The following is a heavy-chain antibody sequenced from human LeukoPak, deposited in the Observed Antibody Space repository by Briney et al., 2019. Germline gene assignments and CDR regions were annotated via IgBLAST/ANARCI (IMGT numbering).Heavy chain of an antibody. CDR1: GGSINSHY. Sequence: SETLSLTCAVSGGSINSHYWGWIRQPPGKGLQWIGDIYYTGKINYNPSLKSRVTITLDTSKDHLSRNLTSVLAADTAIYYCVRRDTGWNYFDYWGQGILVTVSS. J-gene: IGHJ4*02. D-gene: IGHD6-19*01. V-gene: IGHV4-59*08. CDR3: VRRDTGWNYFDY. CDR2: IYYTGKI.